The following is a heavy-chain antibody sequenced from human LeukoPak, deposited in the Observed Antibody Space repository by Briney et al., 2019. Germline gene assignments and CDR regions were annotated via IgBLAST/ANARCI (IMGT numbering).Heavy chain of an antibody. CDR2: INPNSGGT. CDR3: ALTWGYYAFDI. Sequence: GASVKVSCKASGYTFIGYCIHWVRQAPGQGLEWMGRINPNSGGTNYAQKFQGRVTMTRDTSISTAYMELSRLRSDDTAVYYCALTWGYYAFDIWGQGTMVTVSS. V-gene: IGHV1-2*06. CDR1: GYTFIGYC. D-gene: IGHD7-27*01. J-gene: IGHJ3*02.